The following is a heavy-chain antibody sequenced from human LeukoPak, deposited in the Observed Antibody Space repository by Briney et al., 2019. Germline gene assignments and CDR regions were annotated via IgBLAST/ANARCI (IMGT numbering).Heavy chain of an antibody. V-gene: IGHV1-69*13. D-gene: IGHD2-21*01. CDR2: IIPIFGTA. CDR1: GYTFTSYG. Sequence: SVKVSCKASGYTFTSYGISWVRQAPGQGLEWMGGIIPIFGTANYAQKFQGRVTITADESTSTAYMELSSLRSEDTAVYYCARGGFDPLAYCGGDCQKWRSYYYYYMDVWGKGTTATVSS. CDR3: ARGGFDPLAYCGGDCQKWRSYYYYYMDV. J-gene: IGHJ6*03.